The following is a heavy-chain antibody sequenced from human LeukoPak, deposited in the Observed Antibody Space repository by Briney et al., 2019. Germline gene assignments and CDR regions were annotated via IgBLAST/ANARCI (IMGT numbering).Heavy chain of an antibody. V-gene: IGHV3-73*01. CDR2: IRSKANSYAT. J-gene: IGHJ4*02. CDR1: GFTFSGSA. CDR3: TSGYSGSYYRDY. D-gene: IGHD1-26*01. Sequence: GGSLKRSCAASGFTFSGSAMHWVRQASGKGLEWVGRIRSKANSYATAYAASVKGRFTISRDDSKNTAYLQMNSLKTEDTAVYYCTSGYSGSYYRDYWGQGTLVTVSS.